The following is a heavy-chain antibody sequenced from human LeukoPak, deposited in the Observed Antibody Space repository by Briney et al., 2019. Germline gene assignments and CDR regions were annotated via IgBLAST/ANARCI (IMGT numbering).Heavy chain of an antibody. D-gene: IGHD2-15*01. CDR2: FDPEDGET. CDR3: APIYCSGGSCYWGPFDP. Sequence: ASVKVSCKVSGYTLTELSVHRVRQAPGKGLEWMGGFDPEDGETIYAQKFQGRVTMTEDTSTDTAYMELSSLRSEDTAVYYCAPIYCSGGSCYWGPFDPWGQGTLVTVSS. CDR1: GYTLTELS. V-gene: IGHV1-24*01. J-gene: IGHJ5*02.